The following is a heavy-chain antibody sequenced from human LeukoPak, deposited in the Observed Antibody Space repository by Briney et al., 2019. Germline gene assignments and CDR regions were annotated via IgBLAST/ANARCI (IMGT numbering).Heavy chain of an antibody. CDR1: GGSFSGYY. J-gene: IGHJ4*02. CDR3: ARRWLQFRGLAPFDY. Sequence: MPSETLSLTCAVYGGSFSGYYWSWIRQPPGKGLEWIGEINHSGSTNYNPSLKSRVTISVDTSKNQFSLKLSSVTAADTAVYYCARRWLQFRGLAPFDYWGQGTLVTVSS. D-gene: IGHD5-24*01. V-gene: IGHV4-34*01. CDR2: INHSGST.